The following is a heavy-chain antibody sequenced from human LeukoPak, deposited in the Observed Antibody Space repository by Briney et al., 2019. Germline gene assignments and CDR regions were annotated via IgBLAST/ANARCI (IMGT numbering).Heavy chain of an antibody. D-gene: IGHD3-22*01. CDR3: AKDFYYDSSGFYPY. Sequence: QPRGSLRLSCEGTGFTFSSFAMRWVRQAPGQGLERVSGISGSGGSTYHADSVKGRFTISRDNSKSTLYLQMNSLRAEDTAVYYCAKDFYYDSSGFYPYWGQGTLVTVSS. V-gene: IGHV3-23*01. CDR1: GFTFSSFA. CDR2: ISGSGGST. J-gene: IGHJ4*02.